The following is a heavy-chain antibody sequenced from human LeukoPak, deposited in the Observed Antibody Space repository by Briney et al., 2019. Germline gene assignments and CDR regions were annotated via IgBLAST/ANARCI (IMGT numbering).Heavy chain of an antibody. CDR3: ARVPPTYYGILTAEGDDAFDI. CDR1: GYTFTGYY. V-gene: IGHV1-2*02. D-gene: IGHD3-9*01. CDR2: INPNSGGT. Sequence: GASVKVPCKASGYTFTGYYMHWVRQAPGQGLEWMGWINPNSGGTNYAQKFQGRVTMTRDTSISTAYMELSRLRSDDTAVYYCARVPPTYYGILTAEGDDAFDIWGQGTMVTVSS. J-gene: IGHJ3*02.